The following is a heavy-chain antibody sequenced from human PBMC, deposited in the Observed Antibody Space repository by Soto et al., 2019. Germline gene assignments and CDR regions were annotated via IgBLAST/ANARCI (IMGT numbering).Heavy chain of an antibody. CDR3: ARGGGGYCSSTGCPINWFDP. CDR1: GYTFTSYG. J-gene: IGHJ5*02. V-gene: IGHV1-18*01. CDR2: ISAYNGNT. Sequence: ASVKVSCKASGYTFTSYGISWVRQAPGQGLEWMGWISAYNGNTNYAQKLQGRVTMTTDTSTSTAYMELRSLRSDDTAVYYCARGGGGYCSSTGCPINWFDPWGQGTLVTVSS. D-gene: IGHD2-2*01.